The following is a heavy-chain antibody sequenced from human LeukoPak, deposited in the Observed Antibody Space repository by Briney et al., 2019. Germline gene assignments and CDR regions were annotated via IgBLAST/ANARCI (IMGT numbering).Heavy chain of an antibody. V-gene: IGHV1-2*02. CDR2: ISPNSGAT. CDR1: GYTXTGYY. J-gene: IGHJ4*02. CDR3: ARDGYSYDN. Sequence: ASVKVSCKASGYTXTGYYIHWVRQAPGQGLEWMGRISPNSGATNYAQEFQGRVTMTRDTSFSTAYMELSGLTSDDTAVYYCARDGYSYDNWGQGTLVTVSS. D-gene: IGHD5-18*01.